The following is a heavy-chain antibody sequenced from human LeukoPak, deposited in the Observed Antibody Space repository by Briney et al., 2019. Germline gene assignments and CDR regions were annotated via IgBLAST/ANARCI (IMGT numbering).Heavy chain of an antibody. Sequence: SETLSLTCTVSGGSISSSSYYWGWIRQPPGKGLEWIGSIYYSGSTYYNPSLKSRVTISVDTSKNQFSLKLSSVTAADTAVYYCARPSGDVYAGFDYWGQGTLVTVSS. CDR1: GGSISSSSYY. CDR3: ARPSGDVYAGFDY. J-gene: IGHJ4*02. V-gene: IGHV4-39*01. D-gene: IGHD3-10*01. CDR2: IYYSGST.